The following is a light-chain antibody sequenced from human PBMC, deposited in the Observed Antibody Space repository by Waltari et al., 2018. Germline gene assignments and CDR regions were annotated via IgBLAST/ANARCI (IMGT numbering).Light chain of an antibody. CDR3: QQYTNWPPLT. CDR2: GAS. Sequence: VMTQSPATLSVSPGERAPLSCRASQSVSSNLAWYQQKPGQAPRLLIYGASTRATGIPARFSGSGSGTEFTLTISSMQSEDFAVYYCQQYTNWPPLTFGGGTKVEIK. J-gene: IGKJ4*01. V-gene: IGKV3-15*01. CDR1: QSVSSN.